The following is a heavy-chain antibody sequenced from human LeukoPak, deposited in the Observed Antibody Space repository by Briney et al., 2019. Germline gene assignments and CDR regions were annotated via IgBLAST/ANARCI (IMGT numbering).Heavy chain of an antibody. CDR1: GGSFSGYY. D-gene: IGHD3-3*01. V-gene: IGHV4-34*01. CDR3: ARVADCSVSFWSGYYSAVDVFDI. Sequence: SETLSLTCAVYGGSFSGYYWSWVRHPQGKGQEWIGEINHSESTNYNPSLKSRVTISVDTSKNQFSLKLSSVTAADTAVYYCARVADCSVSFWSGYYSAVDVFDIWGQGTMVTVSS. CDR2: INHSEST. J-gene: IGHJ3*02.